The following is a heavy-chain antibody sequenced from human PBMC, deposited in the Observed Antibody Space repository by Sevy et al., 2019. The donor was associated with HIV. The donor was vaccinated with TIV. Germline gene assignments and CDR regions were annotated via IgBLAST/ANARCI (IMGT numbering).Heavy chain of an antibody. CDR1: GGSFSGYS. CDR3: ARGGDGVVPSPIIGLGPWTKYWYFDL. V-gene: IGHV4-34*01. D-gene: IGHD3-3*01. CDR2: VNHSGST. Sequence: LTASETLSLTCAVSGGSFSGYSWDWIRQPPGKGLEWIGEVNHSGSTNYNPSLKSRVTISVDTSKNQFSLKLNFVTAADTAVYYCARGGDGVVPSPIIGLGPWTKYWYFDLWGRGTLVTVSS. J-gene: IGHJ2*01.